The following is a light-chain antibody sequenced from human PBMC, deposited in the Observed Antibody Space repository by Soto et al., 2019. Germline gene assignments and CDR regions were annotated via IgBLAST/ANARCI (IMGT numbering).Light chain of an antibody. CDR2: DAS. CDR3: QQYARSPLT. CDR1: QSVAKNY. Sequence: ENVLTQSPGTLSLSPGETAILACRASQSVAKNYLAWFQQKLGQAPRLLIYDASNRATGTPDRFSGSGSGTDFTLTISRLEPEDFAVYYCQQYARSPLTFGGGTKVEIK. J-gene: IGKJ4*01. V-gene: IGKV3-20*01.